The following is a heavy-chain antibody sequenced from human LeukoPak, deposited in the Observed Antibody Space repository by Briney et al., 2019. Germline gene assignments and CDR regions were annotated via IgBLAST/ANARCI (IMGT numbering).Heavy chain of an antibody. CDR1: GYTFTNYY. V-gene: IGHV1-46*01. CDR3: ARGAPSLLLYFGELSVDH. D-gene: IGHD3-10*01. CDR2: INPSGGST. Sequence: GASVKVSCKTSGYTFTNYYIHWVRQAPGQGLEWMGMINPSGGSTTYAQRFPDRVTMTRDTSTSTVYMELRSLRSEDTAVYYCARGAPSLLLYFGELSVDHWGQGTLVTISS. J-gene: IGHJ4*02.